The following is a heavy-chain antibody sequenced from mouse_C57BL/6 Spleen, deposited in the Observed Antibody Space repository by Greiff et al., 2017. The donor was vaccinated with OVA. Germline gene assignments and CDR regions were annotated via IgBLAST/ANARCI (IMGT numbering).Heavy chain of an antibody. CDR1: GYTFTGYW. V-gene: IGHV1-9*01. Sequence: VQLQQSGAELMKPGASVKLSCKATGYTFTGYWIEWVKQRPGHGLEWIGEILPGSGSINYNEKFKGKATFTADTSSNTAYMQLSSLTTEDSAIYYCATGDDYRAWFAYWGQGTLVTVSA. CDR2: ILPGSGSI. J-gene: IGHJ3*01. D-gene: IGHD2-4*01. CDR3: ATGDDYRAWFAY.